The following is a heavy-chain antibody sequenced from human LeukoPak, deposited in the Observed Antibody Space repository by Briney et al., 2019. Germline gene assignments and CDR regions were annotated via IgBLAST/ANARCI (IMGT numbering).Heavy chain of an antibody. CDR3: ARGYFGSFDY. Sequence: GESLKISCEVSGYRFSTYWIGWVRQMSGEGLEWMGIIYPGDSDTRYSPSFQGQVTISADKSLNTAYLQWNSLKASDSAMYYCARGYFGSFDYWGQGTLVTVSS. J-gene: IGHJ4*02. CDR2: IYPGDSDT. V-gene: IGHV5-51*01. D-gene: IGHD2-21*01. CDR1: GYRFSTYW.